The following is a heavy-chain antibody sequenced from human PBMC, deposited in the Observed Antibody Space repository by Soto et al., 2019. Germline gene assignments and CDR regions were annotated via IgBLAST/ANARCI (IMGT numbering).Heavy chain of an antibody. D-gene: IGHD2-8*01. CDR2: INPKSGGT. J-gene: IGHJ4*02. Sequence: GASVKVSCKASGYSFTDYHIHWVRQAPGQGLEWLGRINPKSGGTSTAQKFQGWVTMTTDTSISTASMELTRLTSDDTAIYYCARGDSTDCSNGVCSFFYNHDMDYWGLGTLVTVSS. CDR1: GYSFTDYH. V-gene: IGHV1-2*04. CDR3: ARGDSTDCSNGVCSFFYNHDMDY.